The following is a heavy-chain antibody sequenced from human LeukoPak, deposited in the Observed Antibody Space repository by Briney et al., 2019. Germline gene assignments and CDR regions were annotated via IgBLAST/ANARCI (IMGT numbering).Heavy chain of an antibody. CDR1: GYTFTSYG. D-gene: IGHD3-22*01. J-gene: IGHJ4*02. CDR3: ARDRRYYYDSSGYYPI. Sequence: ASVKVSCKASGYTFTSYGISWVGQAPGQGLEWMGWISAYNGNTNYAQKLQGRVTMTTDTSTSTAYMELRSLRSDDTAVYYCARDRRYYYDSSGYYPIWGQGTLVTVSS. V-gene: IGHV1-18*01. CDR2: ISAYNGNT.